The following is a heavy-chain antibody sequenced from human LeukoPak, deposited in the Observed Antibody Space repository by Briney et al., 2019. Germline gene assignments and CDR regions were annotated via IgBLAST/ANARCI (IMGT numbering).Heavy chain of an antibody. CDR2: IGTYNGNT. CDR3: ARQGYGGNPQGAADY. J-gene: IGHJ4*02. V-gene: IGHV1-18*01. D-gene: IGHD4-23*01. Sequence: ASVKVSSKAPVYTFINYDFSWVRQAPGHGLLGMGWIGTYNGNTNYAQKRQGRVTMTTDTPTTTAYMQLRRLRADDTAVYYCARQGYGGNPQGAADYWGEGTLVTVSS. CDR1: VYTFINYD.